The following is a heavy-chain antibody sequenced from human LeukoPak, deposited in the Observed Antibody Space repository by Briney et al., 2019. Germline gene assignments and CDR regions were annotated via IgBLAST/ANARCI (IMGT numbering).Heavy chain of an antibody. CDR3: ARHYLGGNYPDYFNH. CDR2: IYYSGNT. V-gene: IGHV4-34*01. D-gene: IGHD1-26*01. J-gene: IGHJ4*02. CDR1: GGPFSGYY. Sequence: KPSETLSLTCAVYGGPFSGYYWSWIRQPPGKRLEWIGSIYYSGNTYYNPSLKSRVTISIDTSKNQFSLNLSSVTAADTALYSCARHYLGGNYPDYFNHWGQGTLVTVSS.